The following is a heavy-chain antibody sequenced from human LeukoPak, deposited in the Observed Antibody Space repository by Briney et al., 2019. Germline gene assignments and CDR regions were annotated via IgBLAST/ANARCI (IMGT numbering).Heavy chain of an antibody. D-gene: IGHD1-26*01. V-gene: IGHV3-13*05. CDR2: IGTAADP. CDR3: ARGSARVGATGYYNGMDV. CDR1: GFTFSNYD. Sequence: GGSLRLSCAAPGFTFSNYDIHWVRQATGKGLEWVSGIGTAADPYYTGSVEGRFTISRENAKNSVYLQMNSLRAGDTAVYYCARGSARVGATGYYNGMDVWGQGTTVTVSS. J-gene: IGHJ6*02.